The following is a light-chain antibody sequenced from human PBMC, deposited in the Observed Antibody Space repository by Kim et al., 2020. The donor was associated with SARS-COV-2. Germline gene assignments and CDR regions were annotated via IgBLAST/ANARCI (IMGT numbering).Light chain of an antibody. CDR3: ATWDSRLSVGV. CDR1: SSNIGNNF. CDR2: DNN. Sequence: QSVLTQPPSVSAAPGQKVTISCSGSSSNIGNNFVSWYQQLPGTAPKLLIYDNNNRPSGIPDRFSGSKSGTSATLDIAGLQTGDDGDYYCATWDSRLSVGVFGGGTQLTVL. V-gene: IGLV1-51*01. J-gene: IGLJ2*01.